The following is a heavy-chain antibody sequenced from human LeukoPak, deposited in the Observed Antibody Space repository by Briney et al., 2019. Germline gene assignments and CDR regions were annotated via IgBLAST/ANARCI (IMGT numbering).Heavy chain of an antibody. CDR3: ASQGYIVGYAFDI. CDR2: IYPGDSDT. J-gene: IGHJ3*02. D-gene: IGHD3-22*01. CDR1: GYSFTSYC. V-gene: IGHV5-51*01. Sequence: GESLKISCKGSGYSFTSYCSGWVRQMPGKGLEWMGIIYPGDSDTRYSPSFQGQVTISADKSISTAYLQWSSLKASDTAMYYCASQGYIVGYAFDIWGQGTMVTVSS.